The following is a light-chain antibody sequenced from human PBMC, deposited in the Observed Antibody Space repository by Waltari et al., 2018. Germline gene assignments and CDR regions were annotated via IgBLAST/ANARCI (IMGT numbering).Light chain of an antibody. CDR1: KSIVNN. CDR2: FAS. CDR3: QQYNEWPYT. J-gene: IGKJ2*01. V-gene: IGKV3-15*01. Sequence: ETIMTQSPVILSVSPGESATLPCRASKSIVNNLAWYQQTPGQAPRLLIYFASSRGTGIPARFFGAGSGTDFTLTISSLQSEDFAVYYCQQYNEWPYTFGQGTKVDLK.